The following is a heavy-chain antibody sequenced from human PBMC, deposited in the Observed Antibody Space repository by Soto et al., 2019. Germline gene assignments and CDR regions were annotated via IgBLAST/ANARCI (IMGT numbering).Heavy chain of an antibody. CDR1: GFRFADYT. CDR3: AKGAISGTLNWFDP. V-gene: IGHV3-9*01. D-gene: IGHD6-13*01. CDR2: LTWNSESI. J-gene: IGHJ5*02. Sequence: EVQLVESGGGLVQPGRSLRLSCAASGFRFADYTMHWVRQAPGKGLEWVSGLTWNSESIAYADSVKGRFTISRDNAKNSLYLQMNSLRAEDTAFSFCAKGAISGTLNWFDPWGQGTLVTVSS.